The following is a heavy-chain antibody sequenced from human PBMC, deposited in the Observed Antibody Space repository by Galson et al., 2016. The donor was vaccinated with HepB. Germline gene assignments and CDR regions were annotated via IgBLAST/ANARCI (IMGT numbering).Heavy chain of an antibody. J-gene: IGHJ4*02. CDR1: GYTFTNYD. D-gene: IGHD1-14*01. CDR2: MNPSSANT. V-gene: IGHV1-8*01. Sequence: SVKVSCKASGYTFTNYDITWVRQAPGQGLEWMGWMNPSSANTGYAQKFRGRVTMTRDTSISTAFMELSSLTSEATAIYYCARGIRNLLYSDYWAKGPLVTFPS. CDR3: ARGIRNLLYSDY.